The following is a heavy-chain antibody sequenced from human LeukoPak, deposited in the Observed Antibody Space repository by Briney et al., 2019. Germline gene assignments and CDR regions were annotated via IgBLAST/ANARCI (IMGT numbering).Heavy chain of an antibody. CDR2: INPNSGGT. J-gene: IGHJ1*01. CDR3: ARKIGVASYLYIQH. CDR1: GYTFTGYY. Sequence: ASVTVSCKASGYTFTGYYMHWVRQAPGQGREWMGWINPNSGGTNYAQKFQGRVTMTRDTSISTAYIELSRLSSDDTAVYYCARKIGVASYLYIQHWGQGTLVTVS. V-gene: IGHV1-2*02. D-gene: IGHD6-19*01.